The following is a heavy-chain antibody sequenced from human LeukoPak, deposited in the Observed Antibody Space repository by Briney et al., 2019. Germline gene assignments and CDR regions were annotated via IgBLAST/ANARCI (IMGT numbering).Heavy chain of an antibody. Sequence: GGSLRLSCAASGFTFSSYSMNWVRQAPGKGRGGVSNISSSSSTIYYADSVKGRFTISRDNAKNSLYLQMNSLRAEDTAVYYCARGGDWQQLYIYYYMDVWGKGTTVTVSS. CDR2: ISSSSSTI. J-gene: IGHJ6*03. V-gene: IGHV3-48*01. D-gene: IGHD6-13*01. CDR3: ARGGDWQQLYIYYYMDV. CDR1: GFTFSSYS.